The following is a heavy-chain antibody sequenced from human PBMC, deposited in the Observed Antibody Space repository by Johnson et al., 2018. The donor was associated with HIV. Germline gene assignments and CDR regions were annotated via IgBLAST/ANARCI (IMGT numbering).Heavy chain of an antibody. Sequence: VQLVESGGGLVQPGRSLRLSCAASGFTFDDYAMHWVRQAPGKGLEWVSGISWNSGSIGYADSVKGRFTISRDNAKNSLYLQMNSLRAEDTALYYCAKPYYYDSSDAFDIWGQGTMVTVSS. D-gene: IGHD3-22*01. CDR2: ISWNSGSI. CDR1: GFTFDDYA. J-gene: IGHJ3*02. V-gene: IGHV3-9*01. CDR3: AKPYYYDSSDAFDI.